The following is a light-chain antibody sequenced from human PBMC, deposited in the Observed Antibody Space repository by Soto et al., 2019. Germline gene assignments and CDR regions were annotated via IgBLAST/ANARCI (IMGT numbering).Light chain of an antibody. V-gene: IGLV2-14*01. CDR2: EVS. CDR1: SSDVGGYDY. Sequence: QSALTQPASVSGSPGQSITISCTGASSDVGGYDYVSWYQQHPGKAPKLMIYEVSNRPSGVSNRFSGSKSGNTASLSISGLQAEDEAEYYCSSYTRSTTLNVLFGGGTKLTVL. J-gene: IGLJ2*01. CDR3: SSYTRSTTLNVL.